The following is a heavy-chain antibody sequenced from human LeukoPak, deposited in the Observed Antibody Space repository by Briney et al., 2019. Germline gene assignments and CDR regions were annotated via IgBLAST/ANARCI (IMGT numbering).Heavy chain of an antibody. CDR3: ASSPLSYYGSGSYYNVVDY. Sequence: ASVKVSCKASGGTFSSYAISWVRQAPGQGLEWMGGIIPIFGTANYAQKFQGRVTITTDESASTAYLELSSLRPEDTAVYYCASSPLSYYGSGSYYNVVDYWGQGTLVTVSS. V-gene: IGHV1-69*05. CDR2: IIPIFGTA. D-gene: IGHD3-10*01. CDR1: GGTFSSYA. J-gene: IGHJ4*02.